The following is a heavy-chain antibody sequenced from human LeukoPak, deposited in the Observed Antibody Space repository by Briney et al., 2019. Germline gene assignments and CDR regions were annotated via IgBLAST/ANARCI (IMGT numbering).Heavy chain of an antibody. CDR1: GYTFTSYY. V-gene: IGHV1-46*01. Sequence: ASVKVSCKASGYTFTSYYMHWVRQAPGQGLEWMGIINPSGGSTSYAQKFQGGVTMTRNTSISTAYMELSSLRSEDTAVYYCARAHTDYHILTGYYEFDYWGQGTLVTVSS. D-gene: IGHD3-9*01. CDR3: ARAHTDYHILTGYYEFDY. J-gene: IGHJ4*02. CDR2: INPSGGST.